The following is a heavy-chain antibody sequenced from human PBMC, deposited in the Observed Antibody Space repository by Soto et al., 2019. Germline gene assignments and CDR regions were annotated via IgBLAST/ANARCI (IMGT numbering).Heavy chain of an antibody. Sequence: SDTLSLTCTVSGGSISSYYWSWIRQPAGKGLEWIGRIYTSGSTNYNPSLKSRVTMSVDTSKNQFSLKLSSVTAADTAVYYCARVADGYNYALSFDYWGQGTLVTVSS. CDR1: GGSISSYY. V-gene: IGHV4-4*07. J-gene: IGHJ4*02. D-gene: IGHD5-12*01. CDR2: IYTSGST. CDR3: ARVADGYNYALSFDY.